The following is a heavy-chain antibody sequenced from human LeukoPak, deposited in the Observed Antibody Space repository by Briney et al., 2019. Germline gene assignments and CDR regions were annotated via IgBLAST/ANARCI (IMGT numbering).Heavy chain of an antibody. CDR1: GYTFTSYG. CDR3: ARGREYSSPLYYFDY. CDR2: ISAYNGNT. V-gene: IGHV1-18*01. J-gene: IGHJ4*02. D-gene: IGHD6-6*01. Sequence: ASVKVSCKASGYTFTSYGISWVRQAPGQGLEWMGWISAYNGNTNYAQKPQGRVTMTTDTSTSPAYMELRSLRSEDTAVYYCARGREYSSPLYYFDYWGQGTLVTVSP.